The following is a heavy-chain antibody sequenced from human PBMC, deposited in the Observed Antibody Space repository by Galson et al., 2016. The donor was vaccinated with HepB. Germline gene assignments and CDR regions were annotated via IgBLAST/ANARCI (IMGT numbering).Heavy chain of an antibody. CDR2: IYYSGST. Sequence: RQPPGKGLEWIGSIYYSGSTYYNPSLKSRVTISVDTSKNQFSLKLSSVTAADTAVYYCAGPGFGLILYGFDPWGQGTLVTVSS. D-gene: IGHD2-15*01. V-gene: IGHV4-39*01. CDR3: AGPGFGLILYGFDP. J-gene: IGHJ5*02.